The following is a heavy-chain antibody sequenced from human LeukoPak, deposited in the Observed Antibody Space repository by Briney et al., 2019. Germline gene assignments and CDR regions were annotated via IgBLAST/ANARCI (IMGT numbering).Heavy chain of an antibody. CDR2: INTNTGNP. CDR1: GYTFTNYA. Sequence: GASVKVSCKASGYTFTNYAMNWVRQAPGQGLEWMGWINTNTGNPTYAQGFTGRFVFSLDTSVSTAYLQISSLKAEDTAVYYCARDWNLYYDTTWGDTFDIWGQGTMVTVSS. D-gene: IGHD1-1*01. V-gene: IGHV7-4-1*02. J-gene: IGHJ3*02. CDR3: ARDWNLYYDTTWGDTFDI.